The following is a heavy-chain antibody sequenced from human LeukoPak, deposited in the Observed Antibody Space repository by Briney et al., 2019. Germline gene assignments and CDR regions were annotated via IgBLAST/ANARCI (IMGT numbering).Heavy chain of an antibody. V-gene: IGHV3-33*01. CDR1: GFFFSSYG. CDR2: IWYDGTNK. D-gene: IGHD1-20*01. Sequence: GGPLRLSCAASGFFFSSYGMHWVRQAPGKGLEWVALIWYDGTNKYYTDSVEGRFTISRDNSNNTLYLEMSSLRAEDAAVYYCARAHYNWNEPPFDHWGQGVLVTVSS. J-gene: IGHJ4*02. CDR3: ARAHYNWNEPPFDH.